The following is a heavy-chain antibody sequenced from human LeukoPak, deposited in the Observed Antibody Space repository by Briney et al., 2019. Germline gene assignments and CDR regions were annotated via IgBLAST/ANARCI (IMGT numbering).Heavy chain of an antibody. CDR3: ARRGGYYFDY. Sequence: PGGSLRLSCAASGFTFSSYAMHWVRQAPGKRLQYLSAVTNNGDSTYYANSVKGRFTISRDNSKNTLYLQMGSLRAEDMAVYYCARRGGYYFDYWGQGTLVTVSS. D-gene: IGHD4-23*01. V-gene: IGHV3-64*01. CDR1: GFTFSSYA. CDR2: VTNNGDST. J-gene: IGHJ4*02.